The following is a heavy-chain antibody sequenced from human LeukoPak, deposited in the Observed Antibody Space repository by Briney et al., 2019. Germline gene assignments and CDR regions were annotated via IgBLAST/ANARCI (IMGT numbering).Heavy chain of an antibody. CDR3: ASPSIATPGFSS. CDR1: GYTFTGYY. CDR2: INPNSGGT. Sequence: GASVKVSCKASGYTFTGYYMHWVRQAPGQGLEWMGWINPNSGGTNYAQKFQGRVTMTRNTSISTAYMELSSLRSEDTAVYYCASPSIATPGFSSWGQGTLVTVSS. J-gene: IGHJ5*02. V-gene: IGHV1-2*02. D-gene: IGHD6-13*01.